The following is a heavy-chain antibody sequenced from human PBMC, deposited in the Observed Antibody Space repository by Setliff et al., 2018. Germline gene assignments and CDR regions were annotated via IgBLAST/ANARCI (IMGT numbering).Heavy chain of an antibody. CDR3: AKDVGRGSGYYYYTDV. D-gene: IGHD2-15*01. V-gene: IGHV3-74*01. Sequence: GGSLRLSCAASGFAFSSYWMHWVRQAPGKGLVWVSRINSDGSSTSYADSVKGRFTISRDNFKNTLYLQMSSLRVEDTAVYYCAKDVGRGSGYYYYTDVWGKGTTVTVSS. CDR2: INSDGSST. CDR1: GFAFSSYW. J-gene: IGHJ6*03.